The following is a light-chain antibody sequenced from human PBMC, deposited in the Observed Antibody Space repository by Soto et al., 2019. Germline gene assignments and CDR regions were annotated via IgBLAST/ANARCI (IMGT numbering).Light chain of an antibody. J-gene: IGKJ4*01. V-gene: IGKV3-20*01. CDR3: QQSGSSPLT. Sequence: EIVLTQSPGTLSLSQGERATLSRRASQRVSNSYLAWYQQKPGQTPRLLVYGASSRATGIPDRFSCSGSGTDFTLTISRLETEDFAVYFCQQSGSSPLTFGGGTKVDIK. CDR1: QRVSNSY. CDR2: GAS.